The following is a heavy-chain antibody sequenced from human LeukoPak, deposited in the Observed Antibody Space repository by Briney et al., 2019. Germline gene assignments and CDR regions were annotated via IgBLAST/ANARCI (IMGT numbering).Heavy chain of an antibody. Sequence: SETLSLTCGVSGGSISSTDWWSWVRQPPGQGLEWIGEISLSGVTNYNPSLKSRVTMSLDRSKNHLSLTLTSVTAADTAVYYCSRESGAFSPFGYWGQGTLVTVSS. CDR3: SRESGAFSPFGY. CDR1: GGSISSTDW. V-gene: IGHV4-4*02. CDR2: ISLSGVT. D-gene: IGHD1-26*01. J-gene: IGHJ4*02.